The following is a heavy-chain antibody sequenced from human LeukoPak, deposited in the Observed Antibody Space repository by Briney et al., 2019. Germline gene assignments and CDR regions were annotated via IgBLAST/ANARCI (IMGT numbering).Heavy chain of an antibody. Sequence: GGSLRLSCAASGFTFDDYAMHWVRQAPGKGLEWVSLISWDGGSTYYADSVKGRFTISRDNSKNSLYLQMNSLRAEDTALYYCAKDMSPGYSSSWTLDYWGQGTLVTVSS. V-gene: IGHV3-43D*03. J-gene: IGHJ4*02. CDR2: ISWDGGST. CDR1: GFTFDDYA. D-gene: IGHD6-13*01. CDR3: AKDMSPGYSSSWTLDY.